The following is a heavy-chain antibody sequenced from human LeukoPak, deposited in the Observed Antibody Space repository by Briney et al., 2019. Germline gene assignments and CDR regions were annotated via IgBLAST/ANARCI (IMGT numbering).Heavy chain of an antibody. D-gene: IGHD3-22*01. J-gene: IGHJ4*02. CDR2: IDWDDDK. Sequence: SWIRQPPGKALEWLARIDWDDDKYYSTSLKTRLTISKDTSKNQVVLTMTNMDPVDTATYYCARTRYYYDSSGYYGPFDYWGQGTLVTVSS. V-gene: IGHV2-70*11. CDR3: ARTRYYYDSSGYYGPFDY.